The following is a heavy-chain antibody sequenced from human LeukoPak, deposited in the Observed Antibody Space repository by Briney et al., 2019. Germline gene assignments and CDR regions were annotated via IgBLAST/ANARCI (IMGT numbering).Heavy chain of an antibody. V-gene: IGHV1-46*01. D-gene: IGHD2/OR15-2a*01. CDR3: AREPPESYYFDY. Sequence: VASVKVSCKTSGYIFSNHYIHWVRQAPGQGPEWMGIIRPSSGRADYSQKFRGRVTMTRDMSTTTVYMELTTLGSDDTAVYFCAREPPESYYFDYWGQGTLVTVSS. CDR2: IRPSSGRA. J-gene: IGHJ4*02. CDR1: GYIFSNHY.